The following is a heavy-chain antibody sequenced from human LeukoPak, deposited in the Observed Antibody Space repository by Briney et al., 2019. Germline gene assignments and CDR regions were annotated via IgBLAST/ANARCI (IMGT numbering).Heavy chain of an antibody. V-gene: IGHV1-2*02. D-gene: IGHD2-2*01. CDR3: ARVSNRLGYCSSTSCFDAFDI. CDR2: INPNSGGT. J-gene: IGHJ3*02. CDR1: GYTFTSYY. Sequence: ASVKVSCKASGYTFTSYYMHWVRQAPGQGLEWMGWINPNSGGTNYAQKFQGRVTMTRDTSISTAYMELSRLRSDDTAVYYCARVSNRLGYCSSTSCFDAFDIWGQGTMVTVSS.